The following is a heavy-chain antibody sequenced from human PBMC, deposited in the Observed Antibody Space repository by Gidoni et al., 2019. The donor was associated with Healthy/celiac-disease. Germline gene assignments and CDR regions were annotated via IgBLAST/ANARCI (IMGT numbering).Heavy chain of an antibody. V-gene: IGHV3-23*01. CDR1: GFTFSSYA. CDR3: AKGHLWGELSFAGAFDI. CDR2: ISGSGGST. Sequence: EVQLLESGGGLVQPGGSLRLSCAASGFTFSSYAMSWVRQAPGKGLEWVSAISGSGGSTYYADSVKGRFTISRDNSKNTLYLQMNSLRAEDTAVYYCAKGHLWGELSFAGAFDIWGQGTMVTVSS. D-gene: IGHD3-16*02. J-gene: IGHJ3*02.